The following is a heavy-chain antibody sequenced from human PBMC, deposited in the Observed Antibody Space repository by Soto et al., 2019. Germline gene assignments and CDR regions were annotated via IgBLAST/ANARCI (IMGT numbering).Heavy chain of an antibody. V-gene: IGHV1-18*01. Sequence: ASVKVSCKASGYTFTSYGISWVRQAPGQGLEWMGWISAYNGNTNYAQKLQGRVTMTTDTSTSAAYMELRSLRSDDTAVYYCARGFFNTYYYDSSGPPAEYFQHWGQGTLVTVPQ. D-gene: IGHD3-22*01. CDR3: ARGFFNTYYYDSSGPPAEYFQH. CDR2: ISAYNGNT. J-gene: IGHJ1*01. CDR1: GYTFTSYG.